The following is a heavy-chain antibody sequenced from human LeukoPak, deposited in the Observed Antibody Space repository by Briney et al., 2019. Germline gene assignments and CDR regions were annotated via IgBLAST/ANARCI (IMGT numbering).Heavy chain of an antibody. CDR1: GGSFSGYY. D-gene: IGHD3-22*01. CDR2: INHSGST. V-gene: IGHV4-34*01. Sequence: SETLSLTCAVYGGSFSGYYWSWIRQPPGKGLEWIGEINHSGSTNYNPSLKSRVTISVDTSKNQFSLKLSSVTAADTAVYYRARTSQYYDSSGYYYLLIDYWGQGTLVTVSS. CDR3: ARTSQYYDSSGYYYLLIDY. J-gene: IGHJ4*02.